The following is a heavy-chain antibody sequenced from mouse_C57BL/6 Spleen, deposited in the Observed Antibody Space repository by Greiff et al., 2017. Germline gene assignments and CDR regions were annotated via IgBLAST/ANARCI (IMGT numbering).Heavy chain of an antibody. CDR1: GFTFSSYG. CDR3: ARQGSNYWYFDV. CDR2: ISSGGSYT. Sequence: EVNVVESGGDLVKPGGSLKLSCAASGFTFSSYGMSWVRQTPDKRLEWVATISSGGSYTYYPDSVKVRFTISRDNAKNTLYLQMSSLKSEDTAMYYCARQGSNYWYFDVWGTGTTVTVSS. D-gene: IGHD1-1*01. V-gene: IGHV5-6*01. J-gene: IGHJ1*03.